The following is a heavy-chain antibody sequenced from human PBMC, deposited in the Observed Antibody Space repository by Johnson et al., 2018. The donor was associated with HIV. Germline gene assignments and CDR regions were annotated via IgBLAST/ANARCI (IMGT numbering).Heavy chain of an antibody. D-gene: IGHD2-15*01. Sequence: VESGCGLVQPGRSLRLSCVASGFIFNDYAMHWVRQVPEKGLEWVAAISWNSDSIYYADSVRGRFTISRDNAKNSLYLEMNGLRPEDTALYYCVKTVGLPTTWYLRAYDIWCQGTRVTVSS. CDR2: ISWNSDSI. V-gene: IGHV3-9*01. J-gene: IGHJ3*02. CDR1: GFIFNDYA. CDR3: VKTVGLPTTWYLRAYDI.